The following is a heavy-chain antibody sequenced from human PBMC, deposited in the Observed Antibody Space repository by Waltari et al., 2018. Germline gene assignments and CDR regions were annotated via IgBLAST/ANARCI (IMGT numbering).Heavy chain of an antibody. Sequence: QVQLHQWGAGLLQPSEPLSLTCALPGESFRGYFWSWLRQPPGKGLEWLGAIHYSGATNYRPSLKSRLSLSVDTTRKQFSMRLASVTAADTGMYFCARYGEVPPNYFFDFWGQGKLVTVSS. J-gene: IGHJ4*01. V-gene: IGHV4-34*01. CDR3: ARYGEVPPNYFFDF. D-gene: IGHD2-21*01. CDR2: IHYSGAT. CDR1: GESFRGYF.